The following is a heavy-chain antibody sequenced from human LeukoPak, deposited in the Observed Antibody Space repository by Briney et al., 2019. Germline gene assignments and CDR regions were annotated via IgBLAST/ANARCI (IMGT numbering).Heavy chain of an antibody. CDR1: GFIFSSYT. J-gene: IGHJ6*03. Sequence: PGGSLRLPCAASGFIFSSYTINWVRQAPGKGLEWVSSISDSSYYIYYADSVRGRFTVSRDNAKNSLYLQMNGLRAEDTAVYYCARRKDVVVVPGTMGYYLDVWGKGTTVTVSS. CDR2: ISDSSYYI. CDR3: ARRKDVVVVPGTMGYYLDV. V-gene: IGHV3-21*01. D-gene: IGHD2-2*01.